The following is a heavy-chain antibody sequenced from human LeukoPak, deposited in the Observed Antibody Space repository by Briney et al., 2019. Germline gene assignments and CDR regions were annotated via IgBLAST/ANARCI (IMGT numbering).Heavy chain of an antibody. J-gene: IGHJ4*02. CDR3: ARGDLAARRRRPFDY. V-gene: IGHV4-34*01. CDR2: INHSGST. D-gene: IGHD6-6*01. CDR1: GGSFSGYY. Sequence: PSETLSLTCAVYGGSFSGYYWSWIRQPPGKGLEWIGEINHSGSTNYNPSLKSRVTISVDTSKNQFSLKLSSVTAADTAVYYCARGDLAARRRRPFDYWGQGTPVTVSS.